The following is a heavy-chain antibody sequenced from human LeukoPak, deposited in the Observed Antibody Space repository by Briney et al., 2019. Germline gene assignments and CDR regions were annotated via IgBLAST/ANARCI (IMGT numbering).Heavy chain of an antibody. CDR1: GYTFTGYY. J-gene: IGHJ3*02. D-gene: IGHD7-27*01. Sequence: GASVKVSCKASGYTFTGYYMHWVRQAPGQGLEWMGWINPNSGGTNYAQKFQGRVTMTRDTSISTAYMELSRLRSDDTAVYYCARDPPRTGDDAFDIWGQGTMVTVSP. V-gene: IGHV1-2*02. CDR3: ARDPPRTGDDAFDI. CDR2: INPNSGGT.